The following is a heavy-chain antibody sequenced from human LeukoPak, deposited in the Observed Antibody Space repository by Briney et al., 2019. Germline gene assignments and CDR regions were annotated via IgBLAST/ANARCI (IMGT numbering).Heavy chain of an antibody. V-gene: IGHV4-38-2*02. D-gene: IGHD3-22*01. J-gene: IGHJ4*02. CDR2: IYHSGST. CDR1: GYSISSGYY. Sequence: SETLSLTCTVSGYSISSGYYWGWIRQPPGKGLEWIGSIYHSGSTYYNPSLKSRVTISVDTPKNQFSLKLSSVTAADTAVYYCARVLMKHDSSGYYYDYWGQGTLVTVSS. CDR3: ARVLMKHDSSGYYYDY.